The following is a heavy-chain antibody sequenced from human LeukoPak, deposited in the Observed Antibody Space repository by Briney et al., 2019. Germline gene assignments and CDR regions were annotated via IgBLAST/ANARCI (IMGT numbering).Heavy chain of an antibody. CDR3: AREVPGDYYDSSGYLPYAFDI. V-gene: IGHV4-59*01. CDR2: IYYSGST. CDR1: GGSISSYY. Sequence: SETLSLTCTVPGGSISSYYWSWIRQPPGKGLEWIGYIYYSGSTNYNPSLKSRVTISVDTSKNQFSLKLSSVTAADTAVYYCAREVPGDYYDSSGYLPYAFDIWGQGTMVTVSS. D-gene: IGHD3-22*01. J-gene: IGHJ3*02.